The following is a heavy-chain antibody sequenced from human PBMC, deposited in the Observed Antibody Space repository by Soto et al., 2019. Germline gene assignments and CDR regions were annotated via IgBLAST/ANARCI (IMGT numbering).Heavy chain of an antibody. CDR3: ARRVAGTSYWFDP. Sequence: QVQLVESGGGLVKPGGSLRLSCAASGFTFSDYYMSWIRQAPGKGLEWVSYISSSSSYTNYADSVKGRFTISRDNAKNSLSLQMSSLRGEDTAVYYCARRVAGTSYWFDPWGQGTLVTVSS. D-gene: IGHD6-19*01. V-gene: IGHV3-11*06. J-gene: IGHJ5*02. CDR2: ISSSSSYT. CDR1: GFTFSDYY.